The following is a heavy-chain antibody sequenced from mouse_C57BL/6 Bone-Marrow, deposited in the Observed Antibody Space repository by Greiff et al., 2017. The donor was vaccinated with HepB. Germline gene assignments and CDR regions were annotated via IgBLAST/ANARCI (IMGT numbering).Heavy chain of an antibody. Sequence: EVQLVESGGGLVQPGGSLKLSCAASGFTFSDYYMYWVRQTPEKSLEWVAYISNGGGSTYYPDTIKGLFTISKDNAKTTLYLQMSRLKSEDTAIYYCARQDSSGYYFDYWGQGTTLTVSS. D-gene: IGHD3-2*02. CDR2: ISNGGGST. CDR1: GFTFSDYY. CDR3: ARQDSSGYYFDY. J-gene: IGHJ2*01. V-gene: IGHV5-12*01.